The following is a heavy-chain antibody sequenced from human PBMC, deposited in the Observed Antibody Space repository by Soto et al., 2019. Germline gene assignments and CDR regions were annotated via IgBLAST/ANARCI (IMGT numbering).Heavy chain of an antibody. CDR2: ISPIFGTA. V-gene: IGHV1-69*01. Sequence: QVQLVQSGAEVKKPGSSVKVSCKASGGTFSSYAISWVRQAPGQGLEWMGGISPIFGTANYAQKFQGRVTITADESTSTAYMELSSLRSEDTAVYYCARDHGPGHGSGRTGWFDPWGQGTLVTVSS. D-gene: IGHD6-19*01. J-gene: IGHJ5*02. CDR3: ARDHGPGHGSGRTGWFDP. CDR1: GGTFSSYA.